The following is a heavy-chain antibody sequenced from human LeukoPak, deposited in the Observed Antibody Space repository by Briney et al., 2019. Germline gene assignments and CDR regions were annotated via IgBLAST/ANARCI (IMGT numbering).Heavy chain of an antibody. CDR1: GYTFTGYY. J-gene: IGHJ4*02. D-gene: IGHD4-23*01. CDR2: INPNSGGT. V-gene: IGHV1-2*02. Sequence: ASVKVSCKASGYTFTGYYMHWVRQAPGQGLEWMGRINPNSGGTNYAQKFQGRVTMTGDTSISTAYIELSRLRSDDTAVYYCAREPPDYGGNGGNFDYWGQGTLVTVSS. CDR3: AREPPDYGGNGGNFDY.